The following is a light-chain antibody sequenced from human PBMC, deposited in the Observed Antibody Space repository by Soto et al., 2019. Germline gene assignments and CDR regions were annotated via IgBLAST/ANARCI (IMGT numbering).Light chain of an antibody. CDR3: QVWDSSTSSYV. J-gene: IGLJ1*01. Sequence: SYELTQPLSVSVALGQTARITCGGNNIGSKNVHWYQQKPGQAPVLVMYRDSNRPSGIPERFSGSNSGNTATLTISRAQAGDEAYYYCQVWDSSTSSYVFGTGTKVTVL. CDR2: RDS. CDR1: NIGSKN. V-gene: IGLV3-9*01.